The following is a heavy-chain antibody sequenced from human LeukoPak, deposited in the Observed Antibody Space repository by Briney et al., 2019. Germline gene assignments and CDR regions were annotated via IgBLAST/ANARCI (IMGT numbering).Heavy chain of an antibody. V-gene: IGHV1-2*04. CDR3: ARGVDCSSTSCYPRDGNFDY. J-gene: IGHJ4*02. CDR1: GYTFTGYY. CDR2: INPNSGGT. D-gene: IGHD2-2*01. Sequence: ASVKVSCKASGYTFTGYYMHWVRQAPGQGLEWMGWINPNSGGTNYAQKFQGWVTMTRDTSISTAYMELSRLRSDDTAVYYCARGVDCSSTSCYPRDGNFDYWGQGTLVTVSS.